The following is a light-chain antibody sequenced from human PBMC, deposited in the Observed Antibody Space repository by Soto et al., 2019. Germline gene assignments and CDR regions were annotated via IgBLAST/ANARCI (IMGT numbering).Light chain of an antibody. CDR1: SSDVGGYNY. CDR2: DVN. J-gene: IGLJ2*01. CDR3: ISYAGSNKPA. Sequence: QSVLTQPPSASGYPGQSVAISCSGTSSDVGGYNYVSWYQQHPGKAPKLMIYDVNKRPSGVPDRFSGSKSGNTASLTVSGLQAEDEADYYCISYAGSNKPAFGGGTKLTVL. V-gene: IGLV2-8*01.